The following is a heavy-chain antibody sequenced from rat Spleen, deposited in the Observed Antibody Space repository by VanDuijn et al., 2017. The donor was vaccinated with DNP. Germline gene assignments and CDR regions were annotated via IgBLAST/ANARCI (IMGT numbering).Heavy chain of an antibody. CDR3: ATWDLDY. Sequence: EVQLQESGPGLVKPSQSLSLTCSVTGYSISSIYRWNWIRKFPGNKLEWMGYVNSGGTTKYNPSLKSRISITRDTSKNQFFLQVNSVTTEDTATYYCATWDLDYWGQGVMVTVSS. CDR1: GYSISSIYR. CDR2: VNSGGTT. D-gene: IGHD4-6*01. J-gene: IGHJ2*01. V-gene: IGHV3-3*01.